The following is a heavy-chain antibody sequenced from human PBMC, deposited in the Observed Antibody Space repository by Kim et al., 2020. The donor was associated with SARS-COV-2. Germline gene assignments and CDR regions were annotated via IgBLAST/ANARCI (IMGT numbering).Heavy chain of an antibody. CDR3: ARAFLRILYRVPFDP. J-gene: IGHJ5*02. V-gene: IGHV3-11*01. Sequence: DSVKGRFTNSRDNAKNSLYLQMNSLRAEDTAVYYCARAFLRILYRVPFDPWGQGTLVTVSS. D-gene: IGHD2-8*01.